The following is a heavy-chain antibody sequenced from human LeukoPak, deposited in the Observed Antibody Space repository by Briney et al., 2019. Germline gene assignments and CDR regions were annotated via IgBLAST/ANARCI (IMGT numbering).Heavy chain of an antibody. J-gene: IGHJ4*02. CDR3: ARLFHPALSGNYPFDY. Sequence: KPSETLSLTCTVSGGSINSYYWSWIRQPPGKGLEWIAYIYYSGNTSYNPSLKSRVTISVDTSKNQFSLKLNSVTAADTAMYYCARLFHPALSGNYPFDYWGQGTLVTVSS. D-gene: IGHD1-26*01. CDR1: GGSINSYY. CDR2: IYYSGNT. V-gene: IGHV4-59*01.